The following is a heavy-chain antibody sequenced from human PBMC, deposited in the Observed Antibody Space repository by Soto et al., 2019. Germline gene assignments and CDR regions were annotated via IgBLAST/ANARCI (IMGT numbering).Heavy chain of an antibody. CDR3: ARHVGNSPPGS. D-gene: IGHD1-26*01. V-gene: IGHV4-4*02. CDR1: GDSISSTFW. J-gene: IGHJ4*02. CDR2: VYHSGST. Sequence: SETLSLTCAVSGDSISSTFWWTWVRQPPGKGLEWIGEVYHSGSTRYNPSLKSRVTISVDTSKNQFSLKLTSVTAADTAVYHCARHVGNSPPGSWGQGTLVTVSS.